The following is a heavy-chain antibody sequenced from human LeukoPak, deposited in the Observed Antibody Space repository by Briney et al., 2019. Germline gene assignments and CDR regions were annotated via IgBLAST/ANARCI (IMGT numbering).Heavy chain of an antibody. CDR3: ARGGIAAAGTVDY. CDR1: GFTFSSYD. D-gene: IGHD6-13*01. CDR2: IGTAGDT. V-gene: IGHV3-13*01. J-gene: IGHJ4*02. Sequence: HAGGSLRLSCAASGFTFSSYDMHWVRHATGKGLEWVSAIGTAGDTYYPGSVKGRFTISRENAKNSLYLQMNSLRAGDTAVYYYARGGIAAAGTVDYWGQGTLVTVSS.